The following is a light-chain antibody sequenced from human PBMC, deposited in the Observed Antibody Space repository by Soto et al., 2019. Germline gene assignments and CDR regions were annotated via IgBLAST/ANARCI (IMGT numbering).Light chain of an antibody. Sequence: IVLTQSPGTLSLSPGERATLSCRASQTVSNNFLAWYQEQPARGHRLLIDGASTRATVIPDRLSGSGSGTEFTVNISRLDPEDFAAYYCWQYRRTLELAVGEGTKVEIK. CDR3: WQYRRTLELA. CDR1: QTVSNNF. J-gene: IGKJ4*01. CDR2: GAS. V-gene: IGKV3-20*01.